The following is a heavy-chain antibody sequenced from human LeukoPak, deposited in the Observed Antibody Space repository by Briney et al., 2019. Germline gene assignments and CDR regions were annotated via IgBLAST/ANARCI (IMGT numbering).Heavy chain of an antibody. Sequence: GGSLRLSCAASGFTFSSYSMNWVRQAPGKGLEWVSSISSSSSYIYYADSVKGRFTISRDNAKNSLYLQMNSLRAEDTAVYYCARRRYSSSQTFDYWGQGTLVTVSS. V-gene: IGHV3-21*01. CDR3: ARRRYSSSQTFDY. CDR2: ISSSSSYI. CDR1: GFTFSSYS. D-gene: IGHD6-13*01. J-gene: IGHJ4*02.